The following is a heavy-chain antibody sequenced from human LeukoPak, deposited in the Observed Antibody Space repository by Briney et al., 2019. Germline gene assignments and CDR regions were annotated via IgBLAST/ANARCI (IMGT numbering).Heavy chain of an antibody. CDR3: ATGYYDSSGYYQDAFDI. Sequence: PSETLSLTCTVSGGSISSYYWSWIRQPAGKGLEWIRRIYTSGSTNYNPSLKSRVTMSVDTSKNQFSLKLSSVTAADTAVYYCATGYYDSSGYYQDAFDIWGQGTMVTVSS. CDR1: GGSISSYY. CDR2: IYTSGST. J-gene: IGHJ3*02. V-gene: IGHV4-4*07. D-gene: IGHD3-22*01.